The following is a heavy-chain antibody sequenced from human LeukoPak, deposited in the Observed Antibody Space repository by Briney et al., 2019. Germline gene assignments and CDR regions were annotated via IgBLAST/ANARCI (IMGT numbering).Heavy chain of an antibody. CDR1: GFSFSSYA. D-gene: IGHD6-19*01. V-gene: IGHV3-23*01. CDR2: ISGSGDNT. CDR3: AKRSGYTTGWFFDF. J-gene: IGHJ4*02. Sequence: GGSLRLPCAASGFSFSSYAMSWVRQAPGKGLEWVSSISGSGDNTYYAESVKGRFIISRDNSKNTLFLQMNSLRAEDTAVFYCAKRSGYTTGWFFDFWGQGTLVTVSS.